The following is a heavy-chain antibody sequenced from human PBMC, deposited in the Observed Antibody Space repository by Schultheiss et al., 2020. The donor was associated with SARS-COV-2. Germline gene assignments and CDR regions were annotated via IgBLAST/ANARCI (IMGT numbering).Heavy chain of an antibody. CDR1: GFTFSSYS. D-gene: IGHD3-10*01. V-gene: IGHV3-21*04. J-gene: IGHJ4*02. CDR3: AKRPQGGRFGAPLFDY. Sequence: GGSLRLSCAASGFTFSSYSMNWVRQAPGKGLEWVSSISSSSSYIYYADSVKGRFTISRDNSKNTLYLQMNSLRAEDTAVYYCAKRPQGGRFGAPLFDYWGQGTLVTVSS. CDR2: ISSSSSYI.